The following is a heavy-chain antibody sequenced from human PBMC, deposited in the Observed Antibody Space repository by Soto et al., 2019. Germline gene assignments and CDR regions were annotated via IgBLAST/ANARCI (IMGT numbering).Heavy chain of an antibody. Sequence: QVQLVQSGAEVKTPGSSLKVSCKVSGSRFSNYVISWVRQAPGHGLEWLGRIIPIFYITKYAQNYQDRVTITADKTKSTASLELSRLRSDDTAVYYCAREGRGKKAGYNGLVSLGYWGQGTLVTVSS. CDR1: GSRFSNYV. J-gene: IGHJ4*02. D-gene: IGHD5-12*01. CDR3: AREGRGKKAGYNGLVSLGY. CDR2: IIPIFYIT. V-gene: IGHV1-69*09.